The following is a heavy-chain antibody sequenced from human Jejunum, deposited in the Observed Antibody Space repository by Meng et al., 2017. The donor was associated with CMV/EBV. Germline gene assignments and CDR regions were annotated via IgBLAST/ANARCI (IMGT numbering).Heavy chain of an antibody. D-gene: IGHD2-21*01. Sequence: AASGFIFSDYSMYWVRQAPGKGLEWVSYISSSSSTIFYADSVKGRFTISRDNAKNSLYLQMNSLRAEDTALYYCVREYCDSASVDWGQGTLVTVSS. CDR3: VREYCDSASVD. V-gene: IGHV3-48*04. J-gene: IGHJ4*02. CDR2: ISSSSSTI. CDR1: GFIFSDYS.